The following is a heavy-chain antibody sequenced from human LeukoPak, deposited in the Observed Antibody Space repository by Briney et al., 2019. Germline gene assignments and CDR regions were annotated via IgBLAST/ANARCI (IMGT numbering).Heavy chain of an antibody. CDR2: ISGSGGST. V-gene: IGHV3-23*01. Sequence: PGGSLRLSCAASGFTFSSYAMSWVRQAPGKGLEWVSAISGSGGSTYYADSVKGRFTISRDNSKNTLYLQMNSLRAEDTAVYYCAKGGFRYYYDSSGYYEYYFDYWGQGTLVTVSS. J-gene: IGHJ4*02. CDR1: GFTFSSYA. CDR3: AKGGFRYYYDSSGYYEYYFDY. D-gene: IGHD3-22*01.